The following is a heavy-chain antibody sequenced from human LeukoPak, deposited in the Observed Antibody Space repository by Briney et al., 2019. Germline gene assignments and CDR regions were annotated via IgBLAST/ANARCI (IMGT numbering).Heavy chain of an antibody. CDR2: INPNSGGT. Sequence: ASVKVSCKASGYTFTDYYMHWVRQAPGQGLEWMGWINPNSGGTNYAQKFQGRVTMTRYTSNSTAYMERSRLTSDDTAVYYCARGVAGPYYYYYMDVWGRGTTVTVSS. D-gene: IGHD6-19*01. V-gene: IGHV1-2*02. J-gene: IGHJ6*03. CDR1: GYTFTDYY. CDR3: ARGVAGPYYYYYMDV.